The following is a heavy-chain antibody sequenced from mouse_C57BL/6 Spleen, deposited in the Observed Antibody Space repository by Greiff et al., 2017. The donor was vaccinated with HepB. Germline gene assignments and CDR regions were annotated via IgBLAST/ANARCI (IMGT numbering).Heavy chain of an antibody. Sequence: QVQLQQSGPELVKPGASVKISCKASGYAFSSSWMNWVKQRPGKGLEWIGRIYPGDGDTNYNGKFKGKATLTADKSSSTAYMQLSGLTSEDSAVYCCARITAVGDFDYWGQGTTLTGSS. CDR2: IYPGDGDT. V-gene: IGHV1-82*01. CDR3: ARITAVGDFDY. J-gene: IGHJ2*01. D-gene: IGHD1-1*01. CDR1: GYAFSSSW.